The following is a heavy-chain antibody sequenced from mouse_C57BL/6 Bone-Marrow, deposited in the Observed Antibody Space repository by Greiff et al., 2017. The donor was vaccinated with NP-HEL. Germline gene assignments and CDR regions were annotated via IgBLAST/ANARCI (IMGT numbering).Heavy chain of an antibody. J-gene: IGHJ4*01. CDR1: GYTFTSYD. Sequence: QVQLQQSGPELVKPGASVKLSCKASGYTFTSYDINWVKQRPGQGLEWIGWIYPRDGSTKYNEKFKGKATLTVDTSSSTAYMGLHSLTSEDSAVYFCARDSANYDGSFYAMDYWGQGTSVTVSS. CDR3: ARDSANYDGSFYAMDY. CDR2: IYPRDGST. D-gene: IGHD1-1*01. V-gene: IGHV1-85*01.